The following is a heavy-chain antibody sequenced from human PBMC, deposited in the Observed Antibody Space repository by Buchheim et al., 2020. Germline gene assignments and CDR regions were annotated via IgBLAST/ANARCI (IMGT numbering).Heavy chain of an antibody. CDR3: AKDRGIAARTCWYFDL. J-gene: IGHJ2*01. D-gene: IGHD6-6*01. CDR2: ISYDGSNK. CDR1: GFTFSSYG. Sequence: QVQLVESGGGVVQPGRSLRLSCAASGFTFSSYGMHWVRQAPGKGLEWVAVISYDGSNKYYADSVKGRFTISRDNSKNTLYLQMNSLRAEDTAVYYCAKDRGIAARTCWYFDLWGRGTL. V-gene: IGHV3-30*18.